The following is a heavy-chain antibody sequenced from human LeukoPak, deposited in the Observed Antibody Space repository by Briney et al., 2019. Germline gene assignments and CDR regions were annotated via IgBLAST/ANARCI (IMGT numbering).Heavy chain of an antibody. D-gene: IGHD1-26*01. CDR3: YCHSLSEWELLTDP. J-gene: IGHJ5*02. CDR2: INSDGTST. CDR1: GLTFRSYW. Sequence: PGGSLRLSCAASGLTFRSYWMHWVRQAPGKGLVWVSRINSDGTSTSYADSVKGRFTISRDNAKNTLYLQMNSLRAEDTAVYYPYCHSLSEWELLTDPWGQGTLVTVSS. V-gene: IGHV3-74*01.